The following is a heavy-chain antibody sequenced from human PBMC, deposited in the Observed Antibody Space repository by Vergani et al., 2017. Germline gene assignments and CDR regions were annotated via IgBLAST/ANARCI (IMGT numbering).Heavy chain of an antibody. CDR2: INPSGGHT. CDR3: ARGDYGILTGYRY. Sequence: QVQVVQSGAEVKKSGASVKVSCKTSVYTFSNYYMHWVRQAPGQGLEWMGKINPSGGHTNYAQKFQGRVTMTRDTSTSTGYMELSSLRAEDTAIFYCARGDYGILTGYRYWGQGTLVTVSA. J-gene: IGHJ4*02. D-gene: IGHD3-9*01. V-gene: IGHV1-46*03. CDR1: VYTFSNYY.